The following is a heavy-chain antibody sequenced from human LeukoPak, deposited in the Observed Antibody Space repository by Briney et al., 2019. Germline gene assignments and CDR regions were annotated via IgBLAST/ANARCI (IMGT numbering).Heavy chain of an antibody. D-gene: IGHD3-10*01. V-gene: IGHV1-69*04. CDR2: IIPILGIA. Sequence: SVKVSCKASGGTFSGYAISWVRQAPGQGLEWMGRIIPILGIANYAQKFQGRVTITADKSTSTAYMELSGLRSEDTAVYYCARGNTMVRGVIAYDYWGQGTLVTVSS. CDR3: ARGNTMVRGVIAYDY. J-gene: IGHJ4*02. CDR1: GGTFSGYA.